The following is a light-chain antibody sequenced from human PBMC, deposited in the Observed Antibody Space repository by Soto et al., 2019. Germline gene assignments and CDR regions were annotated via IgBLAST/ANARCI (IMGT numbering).Light chain of an antibody. V-gene: IGKV4-1*01. CDR1: QSVLYSSNNKNY. CDR2: WAS. Sequence: DIVMTQSPDSLAVSLGERATINCKSSQSVLYSSNNKNYLAWYQQKAGQPPKVLIYWASTRESGVPDRFSGSASGTDFTLTISSLQAEDAAVYYYQQYYLSPLTFGGGTKVEIK. CDR3: QQYYLSPLT. J-gene: IGKJ4*01.